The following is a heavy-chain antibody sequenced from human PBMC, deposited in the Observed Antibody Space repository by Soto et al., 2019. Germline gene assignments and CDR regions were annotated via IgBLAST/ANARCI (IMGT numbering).Heavy chain of an antibody. J-gene: IGHJ4*02. CDR2: IYYSGST. V-gene: IGHV4-39*01. CDR1: GGSIRSSSYY. CDR3: ARLEGLATISYYFDF. Sequence: ETLSLTCSVSGGSIRSSSYYWGWIRQPPGKGLEWIGSIYYSGSTYCNPSLKSRVTISIDKSKNQFSLKLSSLTAADTAVYYCARLEGLATISYYFDFWGQGTLVTVSS. D-gene: IGHD3-9*01.